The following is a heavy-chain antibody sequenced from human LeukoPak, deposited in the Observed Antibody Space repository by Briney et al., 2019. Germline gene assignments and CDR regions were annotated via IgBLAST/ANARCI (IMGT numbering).Heavy chain of an antibody. CDR3: ARDGSSGSGSYYNGGYYYYYMDV. V-gene: IGHV1-69*13. CDR2: IIPIFGTA. CDR1: GGTFSSYA. D-gene: IGHD3-10*01. Sequence: SVKVSCKASGGTFSSYAISWVRQAPGQGLEWMGGIIPIFGTANYAQKFQGRVTITADESTSTAYMELSSLRSEDTAVYYCARDGSSGSGSYYNGGYYYYYMDVWGKGTTVTISS. J-gene: IGHJ6*03.